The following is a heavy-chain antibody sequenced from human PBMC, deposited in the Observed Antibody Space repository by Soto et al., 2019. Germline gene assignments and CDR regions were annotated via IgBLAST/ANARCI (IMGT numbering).Heavy chain of an antibody. D-gene: IGHD3-22*01. CDR2: ISTSGDTT. CDR1: GFTFSSYT. Sequence: GGSLRLSCAASGFTFSSYTLSWVRQAPGKGLEWVSSISTSGDTTSYADSVKGQFTISRDNSKNTLFLQMNSLRAEDTAVYYCRGVYDSSGVYFHHWGQGTLVTVSS. V-gene: IGHV3-23*01. J-gene: IGHJ1*01. CDR3: RGVYDSSGVYFHH.